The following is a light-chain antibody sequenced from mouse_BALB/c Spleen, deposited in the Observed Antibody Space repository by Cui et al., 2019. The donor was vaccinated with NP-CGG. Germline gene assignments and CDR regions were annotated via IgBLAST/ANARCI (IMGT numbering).Light chain of an antibody. CDR1: TGAVTTSNY. J-gene: IGLJ1*01. CDR2: GTN. V-gene: IGLV1*01. Sequence: AVVTPEYAPTTSPGETVTLTCRSSTGAVTTSNYANWVQEKPDHLFTGLIGGTNNRAPGVPARFSGSLIGDKAALTITGTQTEDETIYFCALWYSNHWMFGGGTKLTVL. CDR3: ALWYSNHWM.